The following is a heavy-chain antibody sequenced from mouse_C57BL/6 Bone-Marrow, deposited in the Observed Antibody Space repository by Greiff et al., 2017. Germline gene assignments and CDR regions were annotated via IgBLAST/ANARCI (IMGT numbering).Heavy chain of an antibody. CDR3: ARDLLSY. V-gene: IGHV3-6*01. CDR2: LSYDGSN. Sequence: EVKLQESGPGLVKPSQSLSLTCSVTGYSITSGYYWNWIRQFPGNKLEWMGYLSYDGSNNYNPSLKNRISITRDTSKNQFFLKLNSVTTEDTATYYCARDLLSYWGQGTSVTVSS. J-gene: IGHJ4*01. D-gene: IGHD1-1*02. CDR1: GYSITSGYY.